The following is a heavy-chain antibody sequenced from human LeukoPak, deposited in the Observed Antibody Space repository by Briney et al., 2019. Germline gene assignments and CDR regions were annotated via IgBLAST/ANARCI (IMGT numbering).Heavy chain of an antibody. CDR2: IIPILGIA. J-gene: IGHJ3*02. CDR1: GGTFSSYA. V-gene: IGHV1-69*04. Sequence: SVKVSCKASGGTFSSYAISWVRQAPGQGLEWMGRIIPILGIANYAQRFQGRVTITADKSTSTAYMELSSVISEDTAVYYCARRSYSSSWYAFDIWGQGTMVTVSS. D-gene: IGHD6-13*01. CDR3: ARRSYSSSWYAFDI.